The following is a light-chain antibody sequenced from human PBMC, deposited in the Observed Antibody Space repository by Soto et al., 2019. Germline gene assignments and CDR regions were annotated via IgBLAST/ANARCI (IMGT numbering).Light chain of an antibody. J-gene: IGKJ3*01. CDR3: HHYNTWPLT. V-gene: IGKV3-15*01. CDR2: LAS. CDR1: QSVTSN. Sequence: EIVLTQSPATLSVSPGGRATLSCRASQSVTSNLAWYQQKPGQAPRLLIYLASTRATDVPARFSGSGSGTEFTLTISRLQSEDFAVYYCHHYNTWPLTFGPGTKVDIK.